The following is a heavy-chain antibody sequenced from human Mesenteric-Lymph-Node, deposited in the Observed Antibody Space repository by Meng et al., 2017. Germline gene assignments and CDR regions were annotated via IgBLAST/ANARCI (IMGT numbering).Heavy chain of an antibody. CDR2: IYYSGST. D-gene: IGHD3-22*01. Sequence: QVQLQESGPGLLNPSQTLSLTCTVSGGSISSGGHSWSWIRQHPGKGLEWIAYIYYSGSTYYNPSLKSRVILSVDTSKNQFSLKLSSVTAADTAVYYCARVDSSGYFLDYWGQGTLVTVSS. CDR1: GGSISSGGHS. CDR3: ARVDSSGYFLDY. J-gene: IGHJ4*01. V-gene: IGHV4-31*03.